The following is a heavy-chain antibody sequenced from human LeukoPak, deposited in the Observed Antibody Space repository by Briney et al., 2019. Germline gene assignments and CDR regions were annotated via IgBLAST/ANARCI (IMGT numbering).Heavy chain of an antibody. D-gene: IGHD1-26*01. CDR1: GFTVSSNY. CDR2: IYSGGST. J-gene: IGHJ4*02. CDR3: ASSGSYPYFDY. Sequence: GGSLRLSCAASGFTVSSNYMSWVRQAPGKGLEWVSVIYSGGSTYYADSVKGRFTISRDNSKNTLYLQMNSLRAEDTAVYYCASSGSYPYFDYWGQGTLVTVSS. V-gene: IGHV3-66*01.